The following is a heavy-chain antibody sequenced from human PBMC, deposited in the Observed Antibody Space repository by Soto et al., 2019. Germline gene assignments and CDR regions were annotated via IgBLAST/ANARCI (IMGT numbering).Heavy chain of an antibody. J-gene: IGHJ4*02. CDR1: GYNFNTYW. CDR3: ATSTVSYVDIVSSTTRGYFDN. V-gene: IGHV5-51*01. D-gene: IGHD5-12*01. Sequence: VESLKISCEGSGYNFNTYWIGWVRQIPWKGLEWMALIYPGESDTRYSPSFEGQVTLPVDRSISTAYLQWSSLKASDTAIYYCATSTVSYVDIVSSTTRGYFDNWGQGPLVTV. CDR2: IYPGESDT.